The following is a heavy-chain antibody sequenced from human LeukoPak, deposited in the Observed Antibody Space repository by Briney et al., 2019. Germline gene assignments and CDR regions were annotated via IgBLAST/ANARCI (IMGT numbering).Heavy chain of an antibody. CDR2: ISGSGDGT. D-gene: IGHD5-12*01. CDR1: GFTFSNYA. V-gene: IGHV3-23*01. CDR3: AKPLYSGYDSHFDY. J-gene: IGHJ4*02. Sequence: PGGSLRLSCAASGFTFSNYAMSWVRQAPGKGLEWVSAISGSGDGTYSADSVKGRFTISRDNSKNTLYLQMNSLRAEDTAVYYCAKPLYSGYDSHFDYWGQGTLVTVSS.